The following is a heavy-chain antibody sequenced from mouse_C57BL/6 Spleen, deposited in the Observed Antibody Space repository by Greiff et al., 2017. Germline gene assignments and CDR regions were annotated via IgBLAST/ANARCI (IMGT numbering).Heavy chain of an antibody. Sequence: VKLQESGAELARPGASVKLSCKASGYTFTSYGISWVKQRTGQGLEWIGEIYPRSGNTYYNEKFKGKATLTADKSSSTAYMELRSLTSEDSAVYFCSSGYGSSYVGAMDYWGQGTSVTVSS. J-gene: IGHJ4*01. CDR2: IYPRSGNT. CDR3: SSGYGSSYVGAMDY. D-gene: IGHD1-1*01. V-gene: IGHV1-81*01. CDR1: GYTFTSYG.